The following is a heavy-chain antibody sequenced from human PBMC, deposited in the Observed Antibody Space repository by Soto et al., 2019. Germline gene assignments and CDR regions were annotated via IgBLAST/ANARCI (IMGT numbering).Heavy chain of an antibody. CDR2: INQDGSES. CDR3: ATRPHDSSSRVYLGVFDY. J-gene: IGHJ4*02. V-gene: IGHV3-7*01. Sequence: LRLSCSASGFTFSAYAMSWVRQAPGRGLEWVANINQDGSESYLVDSVEGRFTISRDNARNSLHLQMNRLRAEDTAVYYCATRPHDSSSRVYLGVFDYWGQGTPVTVSS. CDR1: GFTFSAYA. D-gene: IGHD3-22*01.